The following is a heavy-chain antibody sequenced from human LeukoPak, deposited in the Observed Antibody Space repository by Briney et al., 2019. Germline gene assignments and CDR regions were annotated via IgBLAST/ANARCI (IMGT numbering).Heavy chain of an antibody. J-gene: IGHJ4*02. CDR1: GYTFTSYG. CDR3: ARDPIARPLSD. CDR2: ISAYNGNT. V-gene: IGHV1-18*01. D-gene: IGHD2-2*01. Sequence: ASVKVSCKASGYTFTSYGISWVRQAPGQGLEWMGWISAYNGNTNYAQKLQGRVNMTTDTSTSTAYMELRSLRFDDTAVYYCARDPIARPLSDWGQGTLVTVSS.